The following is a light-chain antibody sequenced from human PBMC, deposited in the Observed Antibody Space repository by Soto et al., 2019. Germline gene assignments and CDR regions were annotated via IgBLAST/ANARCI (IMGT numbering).Light chain of an antibody. CDR1: QEISNH. V-gene: IGKV1-16*02. CDR3: QQYHNYPVT. CDR2: DAS. Sequence: DIQMTQSPSSLSASVGDRVTITCRASQEISNHLACFQQKPGKPPKSLIYDASSLQSGVPSQFSGSGSGTDFTLTISSLQPEDFAAYYCQQYHNYPVTFGGGTKVEIK. J-gene: IGKJ4*01.